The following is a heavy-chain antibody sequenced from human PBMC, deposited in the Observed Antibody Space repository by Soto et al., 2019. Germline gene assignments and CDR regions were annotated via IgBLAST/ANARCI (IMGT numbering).Heavy chain of an antibody. J-gene: IGHJ5*02. V-gene: IGHV4-39*01. Sequence: SETLSLTCTVSGGSISSSSYYWGWIRQPPGKGLEWIGSIYYSGSTYYNPSLKSRVTMSVDTSKNQFSLKLSSVTAADTAVYYCAVVVVITTFSNWFDPWGQGTLVTVSS. CDR2: IYYSGST. D-gene: IGHD3-22*01. CDR1: GGSISSSSYY. CDR3: AVVVVITTFSNWFDP.